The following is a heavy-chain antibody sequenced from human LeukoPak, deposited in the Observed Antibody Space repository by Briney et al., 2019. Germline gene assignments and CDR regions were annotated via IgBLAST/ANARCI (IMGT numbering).Heavy chain of an antibody. V-gene: IGHV4-39*07. CDR2: IYYSGST. J-gene: IGHJ3*02. Sequence: SETLSLTCSVSGVSISSSSHYWDWIRQPPGEGLEWIGSIYYSGSTYYNPSLKSRVTISVDTSKNQFSLKLISVTAADTAVYYCARDNTFGSGKYAFDIWGQGTMVTVSS. CDR3: ARDNTFGSGKYAFDI. D-gene: IGHD3-10*01. CDR1: GVSISSSSHY.